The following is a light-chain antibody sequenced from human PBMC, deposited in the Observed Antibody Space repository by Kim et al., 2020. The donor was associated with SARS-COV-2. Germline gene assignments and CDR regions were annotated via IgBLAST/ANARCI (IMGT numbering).Light chain of an antibody. CDR1: QGISNY. Sequence: SASVGDRVTITCRASQGISNYLAWYQQKPGKVPKLLIYAASALQSGVPSRFSGSGSGTDFTLTISSLQPEDVATYYCQKYNSAPLFGPGTKVDIK. CDR3: QKYNSAPL. J-gene: IGKJ3*01. CDR2: AAS. V-gene: IGKV1-27*01.